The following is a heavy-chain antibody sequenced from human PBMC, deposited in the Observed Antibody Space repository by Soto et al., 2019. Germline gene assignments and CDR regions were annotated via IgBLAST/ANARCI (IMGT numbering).Heavy chain of an antibody. Sequence: RRLSCVASGFTFSNYGMHWVRQAPGEGLEWVALIWYDGSNKFYAGSVKGRFTLSRDNSKNTLYLQMNSLRAEDTAVYYCARGREHYYDSSGYYYFDYWGQGTLVTVSS. J-gene: IGHJ4*02. D-gene: IGHD3-22*01. V-gene: IGHV3-33*01. CDR3: ARGREHYYDSSGYYYFDY. CDR1: GFTFSNYG. CDR2: IWYDGSNK.